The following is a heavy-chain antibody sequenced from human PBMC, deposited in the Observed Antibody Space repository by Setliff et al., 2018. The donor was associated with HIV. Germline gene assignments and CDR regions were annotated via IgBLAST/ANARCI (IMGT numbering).Heavy chain of an antibody. J-gene: IGHJ4*01. CDR1: GFTVSSTY. D-gene: IGHD2-15*01. Sequence: GGSLRLSCAASGFTVSSTYMSWVRQSPVRGLEWVSVVYSAGNTYYADSVKGRFTVSRDESENTLYLQINGLRVEDTAIYYCAKDGISGGAYPPYYFDYWGHGTLVTVSS. CDR2: VYSAGNT. CDR3: AKDGISGGAYPPYYFDY. V-gene: IGHV3-53*01.